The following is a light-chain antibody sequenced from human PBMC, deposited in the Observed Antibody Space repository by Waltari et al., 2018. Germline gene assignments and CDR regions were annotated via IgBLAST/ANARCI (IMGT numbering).Light chain of an antibody. CDR2: GAS. Sequence: EIVLTQSPGTLSLSPGERATLSCRASQSVSRTLAWYQQKPGQAPRLLIYGASTRATVIPERFSGGGSGTDFSLTINRLEPEDFAVYYCQHYVRLPATFGQGTKVEIK. V-gene: IGKV3-20*01. J-gene: IGKJ1*01. CDR3: QHYVRLPAT. CDR1: QSVSRT.